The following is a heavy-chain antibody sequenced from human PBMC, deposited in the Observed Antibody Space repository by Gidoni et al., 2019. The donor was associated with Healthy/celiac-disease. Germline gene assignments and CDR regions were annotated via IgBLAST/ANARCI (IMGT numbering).Heavy chain of an antibody. CDR3: AKNYYGSGSSRNWFDP. CDR2: ISGSGGST. V-gene: IGHV3-23*01. Sequence: EVQLLESGGGLVQPGGSLRLSCAASGFPFSSYAMSWVRQAPGKGLEWVSAISGSGGSTYYADSVKGRFTISRDNSKNTLYLQMNSLRAEDTAVYYCAKNYYGSGSSRNWFDPWGQGTLVTVSS. CDR1: GFPFSSYA. J-gene: IGHJ5*02. D-gene: IGHD3-10*01.